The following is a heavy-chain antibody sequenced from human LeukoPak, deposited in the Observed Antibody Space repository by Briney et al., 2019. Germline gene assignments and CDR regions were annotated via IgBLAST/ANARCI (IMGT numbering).Heavy chain of an antibody. CDR1: GGSVTTGYYY. Sequence: PSETLSLTCTVSGGSVTTGYYYWGWIRQPPGKALEWIGRFYYSGSTYYNPSLQSRVTISVDTSKTQFSLRLNSVTAADTAVYYCARFYYGSGSYVSNFDYWGQGTLVTVSS. CDR2: FYYSGST. CDR3: ARFYYGSGSYVSNFDY. V-gene: IGHV4-39*01. J-gene: IGHJ4*02. D-gene: IGHD3-10*01.